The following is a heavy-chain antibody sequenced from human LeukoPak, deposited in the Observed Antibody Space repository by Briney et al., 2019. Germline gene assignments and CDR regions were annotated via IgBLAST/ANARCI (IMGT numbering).Heavy chain of an antibody. D-gene: IGHD3-3*01. CDR3: ARAPYDFWSGYYIGY. J-gene: IGHJ4*02. CDR2: ISWNSGNI. CDR1: GFTFDDYA. Sequence: GGSLRLSCAVSGFTFDDYAMHWVRQAPGKGLEWVSGISWNSGNINYADSVKGRFTISRDNAKNSLYLQMNSLRAEDTAVYYCARAPYDFWSGYYIGYWGQGTLVTVSS. V-gene: IGHV3-9*01.